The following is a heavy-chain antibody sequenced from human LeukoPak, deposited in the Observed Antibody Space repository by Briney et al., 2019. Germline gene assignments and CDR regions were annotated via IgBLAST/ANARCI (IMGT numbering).Heavy chain of an antibody. V-gene: IGHV3-48*01. CDR2: ISGGSRSI. Sequence: PGGSLRLSCAASGFTFNDHGMSWVRQAPGGGLEWISYISGGSRSIYYTDSVKGRFTISRDNAKDSLYLQMNSLRAEDTAVYYCARLGTSGSYYNEPRNAFDIWGQGTMVTVSS. CDR1: GFTFNDHG. CDR3: ARLGTSGSYYNEPRNAFDI. J-gene: IGHJ3*02. D-gene: IGHD3-10*01.